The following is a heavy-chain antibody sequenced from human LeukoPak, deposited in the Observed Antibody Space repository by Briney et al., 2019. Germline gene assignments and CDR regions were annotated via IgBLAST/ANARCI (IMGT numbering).Heavy chain of an antibody. CDR3: ARVSQYDDYDY. J-gene: IGHJ4*02. CDR1: GYTFTSYY. CDR2: INPSGGST. V-gene: IGHV1-46*01. Sequence: GASVKVSCKASGYTFTSYYMHWVRQAPGQGLEWMGIINPSGGSTSYAQKFQGRVTMTRDMSTSTVYMELSSLRSEDTAVCYCARVSQYDDYDYWGQGTLVTVSS. D-gene: IGHD3-16*01.